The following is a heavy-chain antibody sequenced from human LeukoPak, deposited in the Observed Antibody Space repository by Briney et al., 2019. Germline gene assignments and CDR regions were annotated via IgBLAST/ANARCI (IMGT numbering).Heavy chain of an antibody. J-gene: IGHJ4*02. CDR2: IYYSGST. V-gene: IGHV4-59*01. CDR3: ARGRYGSGSYYNVEYFDY. Sequence: SETLSLTCTVSGGSISSYYWSWIRQPPGKGLEWIGYIYYSGSTNYNPSLKSRVTISVDTSKNQFSLKLSSATAADTAVYYCARGRYGSGSYYNVEYFDYWGQGTLVTVSS. CDR1: GGSISSYY. D-gene: IGHD3-10*01.